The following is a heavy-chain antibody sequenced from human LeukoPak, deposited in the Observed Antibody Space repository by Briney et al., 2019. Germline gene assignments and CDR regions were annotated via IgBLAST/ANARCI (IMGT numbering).Heavy chain of an antibody. V-gene: IGHV4-4*02. CDR2: IYHSGST. CDR3: ARDAGHQLSRRNYYAMDV. Sequence: SGTLSLTCAVSGGSISSSNWWSWVRQPPGKGLEWIGEIYHSGSTNYNPSLKSRVTISVDKSKNQFSLKLSSVTAADTAVYYCARDAGHQLSRRNYYAMDVWGQGTTVTVSS. CDR1: GGSISSSNW. J-gene: IGHJ6*02. D-gene: IGHD2-2*01.